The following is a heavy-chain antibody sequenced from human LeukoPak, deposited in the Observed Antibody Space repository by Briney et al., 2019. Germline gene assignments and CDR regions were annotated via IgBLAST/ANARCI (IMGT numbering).Heavy chain of an antibody. CDR2: IYYSGNT. Sequence: SETLSLTCTVSGGSISSYYWGWIRQPPGKGLEWIGSIYYSGNTYYNPSLKSRVTISVDTSKNQFSLKLTSVTAADTAVYYCAHFKGGSFDFWGQGTMVTVSS. V-gene: IGHV4-59*05. D-gene: IGHD1-26*01. J-gene: IGHJ3*01. CDR3: AHFKGGSFDF. CDR1: GGSISSYY.